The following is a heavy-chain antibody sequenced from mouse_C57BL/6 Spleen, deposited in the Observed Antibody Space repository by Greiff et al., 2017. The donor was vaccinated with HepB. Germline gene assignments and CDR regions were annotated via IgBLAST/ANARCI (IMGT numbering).Heavy chain of an antibody. CDR2: ISNLAYSI. CDR3: ARRSYYYGHYYAMDY. CDR1: GFTFSDYG. V-gene: IGHV5-15*04. D-gene: IGHD1-1*01. J-gene: IGHJ4*01. Sequence: EVQLVESGGGLVQPGGSLKLSCAASGFTFSDYGMAWVRQAPRKGPEWVAFISNLAYSIYYADTVTGRFTISRENAKNTLYLEMSSLRSEDTAMYYCARRSYYYGHYYAMDYWGQGTSVTVSS.